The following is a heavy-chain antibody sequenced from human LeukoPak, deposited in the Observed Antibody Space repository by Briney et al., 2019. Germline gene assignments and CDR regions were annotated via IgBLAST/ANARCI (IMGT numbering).Heavy chain of an antibody. CDR2: ISIGGSTI. Sequence: GGSWRLSWEASGFPFGSYEMNWVRQPPGKGLGWVSYISIGGSTISYGDSVEDRLTISRDNAKDSLYLQMNSLRAEDTAVYYCARERRDGYNFYYFDIWGQGTLATVSS. V-gene: IGHV3-48*03. CDR1: GFPFGSYE. J-gene: IGHJ4*02. D-gene: IGHD5-24*01. CDR3: ARERRDGYNFYYFDI.